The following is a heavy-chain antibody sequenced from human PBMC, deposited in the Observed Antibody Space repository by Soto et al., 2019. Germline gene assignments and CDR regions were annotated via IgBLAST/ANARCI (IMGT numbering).Heavy chain of an antibody. CDR1: GYTFTTYD. CDR2: MDPNSGST. J-gene: IGHJ6*02. D-gene: IGHD3-3*01. CDR3: ARDRKFDFWRKGLDV. V-gene: IGHV1-8*01. Sequence: QAQLVQSGAEVRKPGASVKVSCKASGYTFTTYDINWVRQAPGQGLEWLGWMDPNSGSTGYAQNFQRRITKTRNISTNTAHMELSSLKSEDTAVYYCARDRKFDFWRKGLDVWGQGTTVTVSS.